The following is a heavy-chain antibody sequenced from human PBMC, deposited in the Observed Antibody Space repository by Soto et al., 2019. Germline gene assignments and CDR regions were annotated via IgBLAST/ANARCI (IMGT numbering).Heavy chain of an antibody. J-gene: IGHJ6*02. V-gene: IGHV3-23*01. Sequence: EVQLLESGGDLVQPGGSLRLSCAASGFTFSSYAMNWVRQAPGKGLEWFSGISGGGDSTYYADSVKGRFSISRDNSRNTLYLQMNSLRAEETGTYYCASIDGGGWRAYFSGMDVWGQGTTVTVSS. CDR2: ISGGGDST. CDR3: ASIDGGGWRAYFSGMDV. CDR1: GFTFSSYA. D-gene: IGHD6-19*01.